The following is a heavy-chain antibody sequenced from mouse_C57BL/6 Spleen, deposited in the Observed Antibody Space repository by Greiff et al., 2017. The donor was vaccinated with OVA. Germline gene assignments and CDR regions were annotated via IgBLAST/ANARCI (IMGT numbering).Heavy chain of an antibody. CDR3: ARRGSNPFAY. D-gene: IGHD1-1*01. CDR2: ISSGGSYT. Sequence: EVKLEESGGDLVKPGGSLKLSCAASGFTFSSYGMSWVRQTPDKRLEWVATISSGGSYTYYPDSVKGRFTISRDNAKNTLYLQMSSLKSEDTAMYYCARRGSNPFAYWGQGTLVTVSA. V-gene: IGHV5-6*02. J-gene: IGHJ3*01. CDR1: GFTFSSYG.